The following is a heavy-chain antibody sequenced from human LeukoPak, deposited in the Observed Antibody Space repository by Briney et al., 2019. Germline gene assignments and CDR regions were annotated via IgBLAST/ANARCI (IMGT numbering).Heavy chain of an antibody. D-gene: IGHD3-10*01. V-gene: IGHV4-59*08. Sequence: SETLSLTCTVSGGSISSYYWSWIRQPPGKGLEWIGYIYYSGSTNYNPSLKSRVTISVDTSKNQFSLKLSSVTAADTAVYYCARQMVRGVIIGSFWFDPWGQGTLVTVSS. CDR1: GGSISSYY. J-gene: IGHJ5*02. CDR2: IYYSGST. CDR3: ARQMVRGVIIGSFWFDP.